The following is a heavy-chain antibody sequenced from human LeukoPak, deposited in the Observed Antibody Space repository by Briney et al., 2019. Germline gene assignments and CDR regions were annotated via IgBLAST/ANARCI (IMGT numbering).Heavy chain of an antibody. V-gene: IGHV3-21*01. Sequence: PGGSLRLSCAASGFTFSSYSMNWVRQAPGKGLEWVSSISSSSSYIYYADSVKGRFTISRDNAKNSLYLQMNSLRAEDTAVYYCARDGGVITRDAFDIWGQGTMVTVSS. J-gene: IGHJ3*02. CDR2: ISSSSSYI. D-gene: IGHD3-10*01. CDR1: GFTFSSYS. CDR3: ARDGGVITRDAFDI.